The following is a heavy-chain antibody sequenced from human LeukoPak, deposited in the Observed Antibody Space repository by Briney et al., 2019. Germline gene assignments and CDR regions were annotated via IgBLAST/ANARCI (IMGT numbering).Heavy chain of an antibody. CDR2: ISGSGGST. Sequence: GGSLRLSCAASGFTFSSYVMNWVRQAPGKGLEWVSAISGSGGSTYYADSAKGRFTISRDNSKNTLYLQMNTLRAEDTAVYYCARKSGIAVAGGYMDVWGKGTTVTVSS. CDR3: ARKSGIAVAGGYMDV. J-gene: IGHJ6*03. CDR1: GFTFSSYV. D-gene: IGHD6-19*01. V-gene: IGHV3-23*01.